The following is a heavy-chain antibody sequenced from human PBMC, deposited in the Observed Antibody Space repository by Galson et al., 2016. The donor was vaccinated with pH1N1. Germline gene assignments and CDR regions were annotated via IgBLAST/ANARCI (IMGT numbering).Heavy chain of an antibody. CDR3: ESDGIAAAGIRRDQYYFDY. J-gene: IGHJ4*02. V-gene: IGHV6-1*01. D-gene: IGHD6-13*01. CDR2: TYYRSKWYN. Sequence: CAISGDSVSSNSAAWNWIRQSPSRGLEWLGRTYYRSKWYNDYAVSVKSRITINPDTSKNQFSLQLNSVTPEDTAVYYCESDGIAAAGIRRDQYYFDYWGQGTLVTVSS. CDR1: GDSVSSNSAA.